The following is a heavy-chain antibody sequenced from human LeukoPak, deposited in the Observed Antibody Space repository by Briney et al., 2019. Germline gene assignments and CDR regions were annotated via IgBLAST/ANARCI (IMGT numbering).Heavy chain of an antibody. D-gene: IGHD6-13*01. CDR3: ARDRGIATNWFDP. CDR1: GYTFTGYY. CDR2: INPNSGGT. J-gene: IGHJ5*02. V-gene: IGHV1-2*02. Sequence: PSLKLSCKASGYTFTGYYMHWVRQAPGQGLEWMGWINPNSGGTNYAQKFQGRVTMTRDTSISTAYMELSRLRSDDTAVYYCARDRGIATNWFDPWGQGTLVTVSS.